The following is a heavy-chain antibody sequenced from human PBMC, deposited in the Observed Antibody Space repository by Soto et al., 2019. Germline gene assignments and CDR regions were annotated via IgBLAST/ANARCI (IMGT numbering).Heavy chain of an antibody. CDR2: IIPIFGTA. Sequence: SVKVSCKASGGTLSSYAISWVRQAPGQGLEWMGGIIPIFGTANYAQKFQGRVTITADESTSTAYMELSSLRSEDTAVYYCARGHYDSSGYYWYYYGMDVWGQGTTVTVSS. J-gene: IGHJ6*02. CDR3: ARGHYDSSGYYWYYYGMDV. D-gene: IGHD3-22*01. V-gene: IGHV1-69*13. CDR1: GGTLSSYA.